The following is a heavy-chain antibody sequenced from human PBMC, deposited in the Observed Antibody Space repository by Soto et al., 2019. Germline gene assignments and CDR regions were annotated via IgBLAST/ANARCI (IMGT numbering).Heavy chain of an antibody. D-gene: IGHD2-2*01. J-gene: IGHJ3*02. CDR3: AREGGAGSSTRSHAFDI. CDR1: GYTFTSYD. Sequence: SVKVSCKASGYTFTSYDISWVRQAPGQGLEWMGGIIPIFGTANYAQKFQGRVTITADESTSTAYMELSSLRSEDTAVYYCAREGGAGSSTRSHAFDIWGQGTMVTVSS. V-gene: IGHV1-69*13. CDR2: IIPIFGTA.